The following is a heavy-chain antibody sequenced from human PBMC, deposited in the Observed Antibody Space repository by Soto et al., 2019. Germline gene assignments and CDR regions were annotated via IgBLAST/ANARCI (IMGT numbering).Heavy chain of an antibody. CDR1: GFTFGDYA. CDR3: TRDRSGYDELYFDY. J-gene: IGHJ4*02. Sequence: GGSLRLSCKASGFTFGDYAMSWFRQAPGKGLEWVGFIRSKAYGGTTEYAASVKGRLTISRDDSKSIAYLQMNSLKTEDTAVYYCTRDRSGYDELYFDYWGQGTLVTVSS. D-gene: IGHD5-12*01. V-gene: IGHV3-49*03. CDR2: IRSKAYGGTT.